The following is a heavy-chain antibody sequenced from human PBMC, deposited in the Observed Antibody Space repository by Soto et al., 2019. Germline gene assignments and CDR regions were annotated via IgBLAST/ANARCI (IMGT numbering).Heavy chain of an antibody. J-gene: IGHJ6*03. V-gene: IGHV1-18*01. CDR2: ISAYNGNK. D-gene: IGHD4-17*01. CDR3: ARVGYGEYRVYMEV. Sequence: ASVKVSCKASGYTFTSYGISCVRQAPGQGLEWMGWISAYNGNKKYEQKLQGRVTMTTDTSTRTAYMEMRSLRSDDKAVYYCARVGYGEYRVYMEVWGKGATVTVYS. CDR1: GYTFTSYG.